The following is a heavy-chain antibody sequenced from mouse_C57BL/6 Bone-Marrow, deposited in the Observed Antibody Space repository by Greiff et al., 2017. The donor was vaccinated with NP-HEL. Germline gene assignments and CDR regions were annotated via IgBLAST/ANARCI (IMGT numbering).Heavy chain of an antibody. V-gene: IGHV5-6*02. Sequence: EVMLVESGGDLVKPGGSLKLSRAASGFTFSSYGMSWVRQTPDKRLEWVATISSGGSYTYYPDSVKGRFTISRDNAKNTLYLQMSSLKSEDTAMYYCARRDTTVVKGAMDYWGQGTSVTVSS. D-gene: IGHD1-1*01. CDR2: ISSGGSYT. CDR1: GFTFSSYG. J-gene: IGHJ4*01. CDR3: ARRDTTVVKGAMDY.